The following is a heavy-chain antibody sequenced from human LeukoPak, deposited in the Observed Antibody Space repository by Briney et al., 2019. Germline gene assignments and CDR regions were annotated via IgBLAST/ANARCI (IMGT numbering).Heavy chain of an antibody. CDR2: IRYDGSNK. Sequence: GGSLRLSCAASGFTFSSHGMQWVRQAPGKGLEWVAFIRYDGSNKYYADSVKGRFTISRDNSKNTLYLQMNSLRAEDTAVYYCAKAWEVDYGEFPFDYWGQGTLVTVSS. V-gene: IGHV3-30*02. D-gene: IGHD4-17*01. CDR1: GFTFSSHG. CDR3: AKAWEVDYGEFPFDY. J-gene: IGHJ4*02.